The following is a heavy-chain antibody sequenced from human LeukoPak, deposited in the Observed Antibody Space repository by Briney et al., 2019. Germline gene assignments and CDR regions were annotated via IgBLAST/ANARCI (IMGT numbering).Heavy chain of an antibody. CDR3: TRGTGGNY. V-gene: IGHV3-49*04. D-gene: IGHD1-14*01. CDR2: IRSKVHGGTT. J-gene: IGHJ4*02. Sequence: PGRSLRLSCVHAEFTFGDYAMSWVRQAPGKGLEWVGFIRSKVHGGTTDYAASVKDRFTISRDDSKSIAYLQMNSLKTEDTAVYYCTRGTGGNYWGQGTLVTVSS. CDR1: EFTFGDYA.